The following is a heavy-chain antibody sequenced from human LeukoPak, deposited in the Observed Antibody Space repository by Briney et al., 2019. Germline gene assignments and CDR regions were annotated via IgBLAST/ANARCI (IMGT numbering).Heavy chain of an antibody. D-gene: IGHD2-2*01. CDR1: GFTFSDYY. Sequence: GGSPRLSCAASGFTFSDYYMSWIRQAPGKGLEWASYISSSGSTIYYADSVKGRFTISRDNAKNSLYLQMNSLRAEDTAVYYCARDFVGYCSSTSCHDAFDIWGQGTMVTVSS. J-gene: IGHJ3*02. CDR2: ISSSGSTI. CDR3: ARDFVGYCSSTSCHDAFDI. V-gene: IGHV3-11*01.